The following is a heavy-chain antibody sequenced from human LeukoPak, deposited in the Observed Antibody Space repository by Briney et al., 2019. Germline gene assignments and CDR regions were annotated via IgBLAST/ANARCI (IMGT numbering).Heavy chain of an antibody. J-gene: IGHJ3*02. CDR1: GFTFSSSW. Sequence: GGSLRLSCAASGFTFSSSWMTWVRQAPGKGLEWVANIKQDGSEKYYVDSVKGRFTISRDNAKKSLYLQMNSLRADDTAVYYCAGRSYGSGIYNPLDIWGQGTMVTVSS. CDR2: IKQDGSEK. V-gene: IGHV3-7*05. CDR3: AGRSYGSGIYNPLDI. D-gene: IGHD3-10*01.